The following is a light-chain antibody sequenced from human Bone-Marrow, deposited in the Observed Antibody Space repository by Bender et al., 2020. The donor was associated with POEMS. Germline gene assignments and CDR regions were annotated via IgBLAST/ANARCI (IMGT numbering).Light chain of an antibody. CDR3: TSYGGNNNLI. CDR1: SSDVGAYNY. Sequence: QSALTQPASVSGSPGQSITISCTGTSSDVGAYNYVSWYQQYPGKAPKLMSYDVSSRPSGVSNRFSGSKSGNTASLTVSGLQAEDEANYYCTSYGGNNNLIFGGGTKLTVL. J-gene: IGLJ2*01. V-gene: IGLV2-14*03. CDR2: DVS.